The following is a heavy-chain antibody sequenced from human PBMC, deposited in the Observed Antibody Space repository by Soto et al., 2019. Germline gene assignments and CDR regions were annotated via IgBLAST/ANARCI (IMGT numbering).Heavy chain of an antibody. CDR3: ARGALYDYIWGSYRFGDAFDI. V-gene: IGHV3-33*01. J-gene: IGHJ3*02. CDR1: GFTFSSYG. CDR2: IWYDGSNK. Sequence: GGSLRLSCAASGFTFSSYGMHWVRQAPGKGLEWVAVIWYDGSNKYYADSVKGRFTISRDNSKNTLYLQMNSLRAEDTAVYYFARGALYDYIWGSYRFGDAFDIWGQGTMVTVSS. D-gene: IGHD3-16*02.